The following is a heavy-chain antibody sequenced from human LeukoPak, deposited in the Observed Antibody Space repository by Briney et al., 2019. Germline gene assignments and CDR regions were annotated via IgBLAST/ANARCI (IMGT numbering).Heavy chain of an antibody. CDR1: GFIFNNYA. CDR2: ISIGGGST. D-gene: IGHD3-22*01. J-gene: IGHJ4*02. Sequence: GGSLRLSCAASGFIFNNYAMSWVRQAPGKGLEWVSAISIGGGSTYYADSVRGRFTVSRDNSKNILFLQMNSLRDEDTAIYYCARDWIDDNSGIDYWGQGTLVTVSS. V-gene: IGHV3-23*01. CDR3: ARDWIDDNSGIDY.